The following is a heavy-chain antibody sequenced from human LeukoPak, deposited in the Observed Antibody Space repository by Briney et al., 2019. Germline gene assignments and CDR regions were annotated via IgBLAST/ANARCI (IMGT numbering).Heavy chain of an antibody. D-gene: IGHD2-2*01. J-gene: IGHJ4*02. Sequence: GGSLRLSCATSGFTFTSYWMHWVRQVPGKGLVWVSRVNNDGSSTIYADSVKGRFTISRDNAKNSLSLQMNSLRPEDTAVYYCARETDSTLFDYWGQGTLVTVSS. CDR1: GFTFTSYW. V-gene: IGHV3-74*01. CDR2: VNNDGSST. CDR3: ARETDSTLFDY.